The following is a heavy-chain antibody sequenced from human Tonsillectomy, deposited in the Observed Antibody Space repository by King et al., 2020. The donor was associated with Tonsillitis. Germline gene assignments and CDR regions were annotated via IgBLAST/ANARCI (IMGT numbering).Heavy chain of an antibody. CDR1: GFTFSSYA. J-gene: IGHJ3*02. V-gene: IGHV3-23*04. D-gene: IGHD3-22*01. Sequence: VQLVESGGGLVQPGGSLRLSCAASGFTFSSYAMSWVRQAPGKGLEWVSAISGSGGSTYYADSVKGRFTISRDNSKNTLYLQMNSLRAEDTAVYYCAKDVDGTMIVVVITFDAFDIWGQGTMVTVSS. CDR3: AKDVDGTMIVVVITFDAFDI. CDR2: ISGSGGST.